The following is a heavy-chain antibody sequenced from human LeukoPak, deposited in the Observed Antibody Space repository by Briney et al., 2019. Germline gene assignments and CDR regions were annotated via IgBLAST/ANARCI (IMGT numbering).Heavy chain of an antibody. D-gene: IGHD2-15*01. J-gene: IGHJ5*02. Sequence: GGSLRLSCAASGFTFSSYGMHWVRQAPGKWLEWVAVIWYDGSNKYYADSVKGRFTISRDNANNTLYMQMNSLRAEDTAVYYCAREYSGLDPWGQGTLVTVSS. V-gene: IGHV3-33*01. CDR2: IWYDGSNK. CDR1: GFTFSSYG. CDR3: AREYSGLDP.